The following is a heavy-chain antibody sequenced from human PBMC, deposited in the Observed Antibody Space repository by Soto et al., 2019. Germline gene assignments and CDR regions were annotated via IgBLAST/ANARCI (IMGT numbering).Heavy chain of an antibody. D-gene: IGHD3-10*01. Sequence: QVQLVQSGAEVKKPGASVKVSCKASGYTFTSYAMHWVRQAPGQRLEWMGWINAGNGNTKYSQKFQGRVTITRDTTASTAYMELSSLRSEDTAVYYCARDLGFGLSDYWGQGTLVTVSS. CDR1: GYTFTSYA. V-gene: IGHV1-3*01. CDR3: ARDLGFGLSDY. CDR2: INAGNGNT. J-gene: IGHJ4*02.